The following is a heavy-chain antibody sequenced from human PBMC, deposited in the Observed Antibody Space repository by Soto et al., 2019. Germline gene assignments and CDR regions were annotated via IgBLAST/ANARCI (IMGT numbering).Heavy chain of an antibody. V-gene: IGHV1-46*01. CDR3: AREAIVAGATTGMDV. CDR1: GYTFTSYY. J-gene: IGHJ6*02. Sequence: GASVKVSCKASGYTFTSYYIHWVRQAPGQGLEWMGIINPSGGSTSYAQKFQGRVTMTTDTSTSTVYMELSRLRSDDTAVYYCAREAIVAGATTGMDVWGQGTTVTV. D-gene: IGHD1-26*01. CDR2: INPSGGST.